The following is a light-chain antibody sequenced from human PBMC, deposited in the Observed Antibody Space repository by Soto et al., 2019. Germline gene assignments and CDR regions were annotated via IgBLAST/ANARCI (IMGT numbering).Light chain of an antibody. V-gene: IGKV1-5*03. J-gene: IGKJ1*01. CDR2: KAS. CDR3: QQFNSYPWT. CDR1: QTIDSW. Sequence: DIQMTQSPSTLPASVGDRVTITCRASQTIDSWLAWYQQKPGKAPNLLIYKASSLESGVPSRFSGSGSGTEFTVTISSLQPEDFATYYCQQFNSYPWTFGQGTKV.